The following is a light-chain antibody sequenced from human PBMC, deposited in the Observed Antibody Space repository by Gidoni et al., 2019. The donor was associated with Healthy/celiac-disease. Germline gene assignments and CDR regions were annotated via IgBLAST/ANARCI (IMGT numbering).Light chain of an antibody. CDR3: QQANSFPLT. CDR2: AAS. CDR1: QGISSW. Sequence: DIQLTQSPSSVSASVGDRVTITCRASQGISSWLAWYQHKPGKAPKLLIYAASSLQSGVPSRFSGSGSGTDFTLTISSRQPEDFATYYCQQANSFPLTFGGGTKVEIK. J-gene: IGKJ4*01. V-gene: IGKV1-12*01.